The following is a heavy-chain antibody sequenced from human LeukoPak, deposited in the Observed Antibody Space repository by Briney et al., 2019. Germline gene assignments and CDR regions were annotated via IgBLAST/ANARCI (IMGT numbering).Heavy chain of an antibody. D-gene: IGHD6-6*01. V-gene: IGHV1-2*02. CDR1: GYTFTGYY. CDR3: ARGVDIAARPDWEFDY. Sequence: ASVKVSCKASGYTFTGYYMHWVRQAPGQGLEWMGWINPNSGGTNYAQKFQGRVTMTRDMSTSTVYMELSSLRSEDTAVYYCARGVDIAARPDWEFDYWGQGTLVTVSS. J-gene: IGHJ4*02. CDR2: INPNSGGT.